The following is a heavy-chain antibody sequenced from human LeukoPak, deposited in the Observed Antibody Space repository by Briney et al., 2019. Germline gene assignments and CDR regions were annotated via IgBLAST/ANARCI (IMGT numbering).Heavy chain of an antibody. CDR2: IIGRDGPT. V-gene: IGHV3-23*01. D-gene: IGHD6-13*01. CDR1: GFDFNSYS. CDR3: ARGRTRAAADTWSDF. Sequence: PGDSLRLSCAASGFDFNSYSITWVRQTPGTGLAWVCSIIGRDGPTYFGDSVKGLFTISRDSSKRSVTLQMNRLTADDTGVYFCARGRTRAAADTWSDFWGQGTLVTVSS. J-gene: IGHJ4*02.